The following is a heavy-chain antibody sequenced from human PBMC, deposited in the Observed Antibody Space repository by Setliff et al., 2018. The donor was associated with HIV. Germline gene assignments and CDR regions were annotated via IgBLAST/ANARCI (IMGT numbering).Heavy chain of an antibody. CDR2: IYHSGSA. CDR3: ARGAERYFDWLSRSHDAFDI. V-gene: IGHV4-38-2*02. J-gene: IGHJ3*02. D-gene: IGHD3-9*01. CDR1: GYSISSDY. Sequence: PSETLSLTCNVSGYSISSDYWGWIRQSPGKGLEWIGSIYHSGSAYYNPSLKSRVTISVDTSKNQFSVKLTSVTAADTAMYYCARGAERYFDWLSRSHDAFDIWGQGTMVTVS.